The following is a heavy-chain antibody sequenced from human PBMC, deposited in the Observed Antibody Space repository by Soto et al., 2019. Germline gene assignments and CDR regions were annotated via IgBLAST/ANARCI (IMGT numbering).Heavy chain of an antibody. CDR1: GFTFSSYG. CDR3: AKDEDCYGSGGLDY. CDR2: ISYDGSNK. V-gene: IGHV3-30*18. Sequence: QVQLVESGGGVVQPGRSLRLSCAASGFTFSSYGMHWVRQAPGKGLEWVAVISYDGSNKYYADSVKGRFTISRDNSKNTLYLQMNSLRAEDTAVYYCAKDEDCYGSGGLDYWGQGTLVTVSS. D-gene: IGHD3-10*01. J-gene: IGHJ4*02.